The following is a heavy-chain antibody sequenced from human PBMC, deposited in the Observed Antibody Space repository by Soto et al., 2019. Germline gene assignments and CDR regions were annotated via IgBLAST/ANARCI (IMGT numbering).Heavy chain of an antibody. J-gene: IGHJ4*02. V-gene: IGHV3-33*01. CDR3: ARDLSGPLDY. Sequence: GSLRLSCATSGFTFSNYGMHWVRQAPGKGLEWVAVTRHDGTNKYYADSGKGRFTISRDNSKNTVHLQMNSLRGEDTAVYYCARDLSGPLDYWGQGTLVTVSS. CDR1: GFTFSNYG. CDR2: TRHDGTNK.